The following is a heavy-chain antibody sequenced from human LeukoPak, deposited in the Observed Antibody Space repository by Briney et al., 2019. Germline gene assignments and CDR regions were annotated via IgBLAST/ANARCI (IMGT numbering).Heavy chain of an antibody. J-gene: IGHJ6*02. CDR3: ARLGGSGSYYTIYYYGMDV. CDR2: IYPGGSDT. Sequence: GESLKLSCQGSGYSFTSYWIGWVRQMPGKGLEWMGIIYPGGSDTRYTPSFQGQVTISADKSISTAYLQWSSLKASDTAMYYCARLGGSGSYYTIYYYGMDVWGQGTTVTVSS. V-gene: IGHV5-51*01. D-gene: IGHD3-10*01. CDR1: GYSFTSYW.